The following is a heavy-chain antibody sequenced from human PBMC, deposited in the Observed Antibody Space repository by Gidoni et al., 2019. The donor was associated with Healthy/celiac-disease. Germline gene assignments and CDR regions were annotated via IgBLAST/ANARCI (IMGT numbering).Heavy chain of an antibody. D-gene: IGHD3-10*01. J-gene: IGHJ6*02. CDR3: ARDLRVGYYYYGMDV. Sequence: EVQLVESGGGLVQPGGSLRLSCAASGITVSSNYMSWVRQAPGKGLEWVSVIYSGGITYYADSVKGRFTISRHNSNNTLYLQMNSLRAEDTAVYYCARDLRVGYYYYGMDVWGQGTTVTVSS. CDR1: GITVSSNY. CDR2: IYSGGIT. V-gene: IGHV3-53*04.